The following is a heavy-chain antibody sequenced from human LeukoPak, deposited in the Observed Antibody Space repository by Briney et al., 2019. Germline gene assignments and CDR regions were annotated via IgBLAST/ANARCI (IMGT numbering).Heavy chain of an antibody. CDR1: GFTFSDHY. CDR3: ASSRGQWDDRAFDI. V-gene: IGHV3-72*01. CDR2: TRNKANSYTT. D-gene: IGHD1-26*01. Sequence: PGGSLRLSCAASGFTFSDHYMDWVRQAPGKGLEWVGRTRNKANSYTTEYAASVKGRFTISRDDSKNSLYLQMNSLKTEDTAVYYCASSRGQWDDRAFDIWGQGTMVTVSS. J-gene: IGHJ3*02.